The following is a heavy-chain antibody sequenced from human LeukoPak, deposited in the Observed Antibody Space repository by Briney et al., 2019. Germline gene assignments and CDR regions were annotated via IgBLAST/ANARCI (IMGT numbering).Heavy chain of an antibody. V-gene: IGHV3-30*18. CDR3: AKDTAVVFGYFDY. CDR2: ISYDGS. Sequence: GGSLRLSCAASGFTFSRSGMHWVRQAPGKGLEWVAVISYDGSYYADSVKGRFTISRDNSKNTLNLQMNSLRAEDTAVYYCAKDTAVVFGYFDYWGQGTLVTVSS. D-gene: IGHD5-18*01. CDR1: GFTFSRSG. J-gene: IGHJ4*02.